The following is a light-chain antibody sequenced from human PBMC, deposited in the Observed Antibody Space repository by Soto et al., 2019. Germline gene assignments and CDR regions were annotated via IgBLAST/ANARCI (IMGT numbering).Light chain of an antibody. V-gene: IGKV3-20*01. Sequence: EIVMTQSPATLSVSRGDRATLSSRASQSVSSNLAWYKQKPGQTPRILVYGASSRATGIPDRFSGSGSGTELTLTISRLEPEDFEVYYCQQHGTSPITFGQGTRLEIK. CDR2: GAS. J-gene: IGKJ5*01. CDR1: QSVSSN. CDR3: QQHGTSPIT.